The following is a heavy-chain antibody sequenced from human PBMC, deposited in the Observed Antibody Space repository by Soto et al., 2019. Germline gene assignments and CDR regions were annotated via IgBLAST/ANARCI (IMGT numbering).Heavy chain of an antibody. D-gene: IGHD6-13*01. Sequence: GASVKVSCKASGGTFSSYAISWVRQAPGQGLEWMGWISAYNGNTNYAQKLQGRVTMTTDTSTSTAYMELRSLRSDDTAVYYCARRVAAAGTSWFDPWGQGTLVTVSS. V-gene: IGHV1-18*01. CDR2: ISAYNGNT. CDR3: ARRVAAAGTSWFDP. CDR1: GGTFSSYA. J-gene: IGHJ5*02.